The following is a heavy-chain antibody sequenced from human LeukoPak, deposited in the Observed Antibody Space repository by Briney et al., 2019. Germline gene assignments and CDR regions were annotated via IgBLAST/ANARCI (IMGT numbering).Heavy chain of an antibody. Sequence: GGSLRLSCAASGFSFSSYWMNWARQAPGKGLEWVASINHNGNVNYYVDSVKGRFTISRDNAKNSLYLQMSNLRAEDTAVYFCARGGGLDVWGQGATVTVSS. CDR2: INHNGNVN. J-gene: IGHJ6*02. CDR1: GFSFSSYW. D-gene: IGHD3-16*01. V-gene: IGHV3-7*03. CDR3: ARGGGLDV.